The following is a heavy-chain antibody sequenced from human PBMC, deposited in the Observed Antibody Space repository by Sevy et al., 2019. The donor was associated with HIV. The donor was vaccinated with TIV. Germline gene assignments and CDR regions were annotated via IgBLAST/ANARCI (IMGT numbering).Heavy chain of an antibody. Sequence: SETLSLTCAVYGGSFSGYYWSWIRQPPGKGLEWIGEINHSGSTNYNPSLKSRVTISVDTSKNQFSLKLSSVTAADTAVYYCARSVAAAPYYYYYMDVWGKGTTVTVSS. J-gene: IGHJ6*03. CDR2: INHSGST. V-gene: IGHV4-34*01. D-gene: IGHD6-13*01. CDR1: GGSFSGYY. CDR3: ARSVAAAPYYYYYMDV.